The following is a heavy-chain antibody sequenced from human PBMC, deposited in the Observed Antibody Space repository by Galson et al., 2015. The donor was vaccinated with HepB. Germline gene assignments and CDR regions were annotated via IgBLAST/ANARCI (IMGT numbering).Heavy chain of an antibody. Sequence: SCKASGYTFPSYGINWVRQAPGQGLEWMGWISVYNDDTDYAQKFQGRLTLTTDTSTNTAYMELRSLRSDDTAVYYCARGGLWFGEDYYYYGMDVWGPGTAVTVSS. CDR1: GYTFPSYG. CDR3: ARGGLWFGEDYYYYGMDV. CDR2: ISVYNDDT. V-gene: IGHV1-18*04. J-gene: IGHJ6*02. D-gene: IGHD3-10*01.